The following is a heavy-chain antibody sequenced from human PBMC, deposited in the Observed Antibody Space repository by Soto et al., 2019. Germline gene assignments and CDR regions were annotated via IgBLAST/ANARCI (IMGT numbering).Heavy chain of an antibody. CDR1: GFTFSDYW. D-gene: IGHD3-10*01. V-gene: IGHV3-7*03. CDR3: ARDWGGLGY. Sequence: LRLSCAASGFTFSDYWMTWVRQAPGKGLEWVANIIKDGSQKSYVDSVKGRFTISRDNARNSLYLDMSSLRVEDTAVYYCARDWGGLGYWGQGTLVTVSS. J-gene: IGHJ4*02. CDR2: IIKDGSQK.